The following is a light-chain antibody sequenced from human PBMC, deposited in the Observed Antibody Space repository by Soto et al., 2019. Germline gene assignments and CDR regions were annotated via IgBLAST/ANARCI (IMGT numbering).Light chain of an antibody. CDR1: SGHSSYA. J-gene: IGLJ7*01. V-gene: IGLV4-69*01. CDR2: LNSDGSH. Sequence: QTVVTQSPSASASLGASVKLTCTLSSGHSSYAIAWHQQQPEKGPRYLMKLNSDGSHSKGDGIPDRFSGSSSGAERYLTISSLQSEDEADSYCQTWGTGIHVFGGGTQLTVL. CDR3: QTWGTGIHV.